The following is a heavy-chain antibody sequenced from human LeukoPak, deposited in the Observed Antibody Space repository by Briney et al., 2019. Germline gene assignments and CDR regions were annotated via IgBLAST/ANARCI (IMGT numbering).Heavy chain of an antibody. J-gene: IGHJ2*01. Sequence: SETLSLTCTVSGGSFSSYYWSWIRQPPGKGLEWIGYIYDSESTNYNSSLKSRVTMSVDTFKNQFFLKLSSVTAADTAVYYCARFHSGPSGWYVLWYFDLWGRGTLVTVSS. V-gene: IGHV4-4*09. CDR2: IYDSEST. D-gene: IGHD6-19*01. CDR1: GGSFSSYY. CDR3: ARFHSGPSGWYVLWYFDL.